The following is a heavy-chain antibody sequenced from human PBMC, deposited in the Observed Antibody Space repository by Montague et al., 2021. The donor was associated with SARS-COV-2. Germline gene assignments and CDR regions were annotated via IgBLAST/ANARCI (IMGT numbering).Heavy chain of an antibody. D-gene: IGHD2-21*02. V-gene: IGHV4-59*12. J-gene: IGHJ5*02. CDR1: VGSISIYY. CDR3: ARAYCGGDCHVGP. CDR2: IYDSGSA. Sequence: SETLSLTCTVSVGSISIYYWTWIRQPPGKGLEWIGYIYDSGSANYNPSLKSRSTISVDTSNNQFSLRLSSVTAADTAVYYCARAYCGGDCHVGPWGQGILVTVSS.